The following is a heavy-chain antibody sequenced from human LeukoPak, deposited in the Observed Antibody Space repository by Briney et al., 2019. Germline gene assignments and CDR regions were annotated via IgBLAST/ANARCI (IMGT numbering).Heavy chain of an antibody. D-gene: IGHD2-2*01. CDR2: INPSGGST. CDR3: ARRLCSSTSCYDDFDY. J-gene: IGHJ4*02. CDR1: GYTFTSYY. V-gene: IGHV1-46*01. Sequence: ASVKVSCKASGYTFTSYYMHWVRQAPGHGLEWMGIINPSGGSTSYAQKFQGRVTMTRDTSTSTVYMELSSLRSEDTAMYYCARRLCSSTSCYDDFDYWGQGTLVTVSS.